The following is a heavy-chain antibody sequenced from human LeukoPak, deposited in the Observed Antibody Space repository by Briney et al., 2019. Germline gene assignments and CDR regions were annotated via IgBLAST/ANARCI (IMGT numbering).Heavy chain of an antibody. D-gene: IGHD3-16*01. Sequence: GSLRLSCSASGFVFSIYTMYWVRQAPGKGPEYVSTISGSGNGFSIYYADSVKGRFTISRDDSKSILYLQMNGLRSEDTAVYYCVKDFGRVRGTPDSWGRGTLVTVSS. CDR2: ISGSGNGFSI. CDR1: GFVFSIYT. CDR3: VKDFGRVRGTPDS. V-gene: IGHV3-64D*06. J-gene: IGHJ4*02.